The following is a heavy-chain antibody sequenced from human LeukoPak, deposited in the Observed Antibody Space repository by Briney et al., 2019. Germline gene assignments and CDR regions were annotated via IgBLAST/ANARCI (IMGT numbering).Heavy chain of an antibody. CDR1: GYTFTGYY. D-gene: IGHD6-13*01. J-gene: IGHJ6*03. CDR2: INPNSGGT. CDR3: ARDLAKQLVRGFPRIKYYMDV. V-gene: IGHV1-2*02. Sequence: GASVKVSCKASGYTFTGYYMHWVRQAPGQGLEWMGWINPNSGGTNYAQKFQGRVTMTRDTSISTAYMELSRLRSDDTAVYYCARDLAKQLVRGFPRIKYYMDVWGKGTTVTVSS.